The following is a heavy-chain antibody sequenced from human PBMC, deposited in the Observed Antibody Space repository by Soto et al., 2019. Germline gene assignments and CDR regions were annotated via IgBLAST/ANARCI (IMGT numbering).Heavy chain of an antibody. V-gene: IGHV4-59*01. Sequence: SGTLSLTCAVYGGSFSSYYWSWIRQPPGKGLEWIGYIYYSGSTNYNPSLKSRVTISVDTSKNQFSLKLSSVTAADTAVYYCVRARLSRSWWFDPWGQGTLVTVSS. D-gene: IGHD3-10*01. CDR1: GGSFSSYY. J-gene: IGHJ5*02. CDR3: VRARLSRSWWFDP. CDR2: IYYSGST.